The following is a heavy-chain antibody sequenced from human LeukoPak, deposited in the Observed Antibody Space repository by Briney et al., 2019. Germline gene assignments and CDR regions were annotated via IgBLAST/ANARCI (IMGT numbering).Heavy chain of an antibody. CDR2: ISAYNGNT. J-gene: IGHJ4*02. CDR3: ARDPAYCGGDCYVSFSN. D-gene: IGHD2-21*02. V-gene: IGHV1-18*01. Sequence: GASVTVSCKASGYTLTSYGISWVRQAPGQGLEWMGWISAYNGNTNYAQKLQGRVTMTTDTSTSTAYMELRSLRSDDTAVYYCARDPAYCGGDCYVSFSNWGQGTLVTVSS. CDR1: GYTLTSYG.